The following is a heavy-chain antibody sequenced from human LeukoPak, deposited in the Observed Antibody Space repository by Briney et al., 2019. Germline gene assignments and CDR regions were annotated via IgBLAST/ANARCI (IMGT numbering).Heavy chain of an antibody. CDR1: GGSFSGYY. CDR2: IXXXGST. CDR3: ARERDTPGINYLDP. V-gene: IGHV4-34*01. Sequence: SETLSLNCVVYGGSFSGYYXXXXXQPPGKXXXXXGEIXXXGSTNYNPSLXXXXXMSVDTSKNQFSLRLTSVTAADTAVYFCARERDTPGINYLDPWGQGTLVTVSS. D-gene: IGHD2/OR15-2a*01. J-gene: IGHJ5*02.